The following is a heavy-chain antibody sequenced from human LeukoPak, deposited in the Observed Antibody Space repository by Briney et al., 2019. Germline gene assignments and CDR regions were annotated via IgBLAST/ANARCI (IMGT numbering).Heavy chain of an antibody. CDR1: GYTFTGYY. CDR3: ARVGLGGYCSSTGCYTGNWYFDL. V-gene: IGHV1-2*06. D-gene: IGHD2-2*02. Sequence: GASVKVSCKASGYTFTGYYMHWVRQAPGQGLEWMGRINPNSGGTNYAQKFQGRVTMTRDTSISTAYMELSRLRSDDTAVYYCARVGLGGYCSSTGCYTGNWYFDLWGRGTLVTVSS. CDR2: INPNSGGT. J-gene: IGHJ2*01.